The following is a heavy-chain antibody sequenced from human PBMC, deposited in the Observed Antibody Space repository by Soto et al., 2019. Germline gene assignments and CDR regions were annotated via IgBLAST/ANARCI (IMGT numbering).Heavy chain of an antibody. CDR3: AGDPLNPYYFDY. V-gene: IGHV4-31*02. Sequence: PSETLSLTCTVSGGSISSGGYYWSWIRQHPGKGLEWIGYIYYSGSTYYNPSLKSRVTISVDTSKNQFSLKLSSVTAADTAVYYCAGDPLNPYYFDYWGQGTLVTVSS. CDR2: IYYSGST. J-gene: IGHJ4*02. CDR1: GGSISSGGYY.